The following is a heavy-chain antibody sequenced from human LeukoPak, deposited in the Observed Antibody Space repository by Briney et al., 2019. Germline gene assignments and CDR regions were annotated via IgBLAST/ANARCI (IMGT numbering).Heavy chain of an antibody. CDR2: IYHSGST. V-gene: IGHV4-38-2*02. J-gene: IGHJ3*02. D-gene: IGHD3-10*01. CDR1: GYSISSGYY. CDR3: ARDPSSMIRGAFDI. Sequence: PSETLSLTCTVSGYSISSGYYWGWIRQPPGKGLEWIGSIYHSGSTYYNPSLKSRVTISVDTSKNQFSLKLSSVTAADTAVYYCARDPSSMIRGAFDIWGQGTMVTVSS.